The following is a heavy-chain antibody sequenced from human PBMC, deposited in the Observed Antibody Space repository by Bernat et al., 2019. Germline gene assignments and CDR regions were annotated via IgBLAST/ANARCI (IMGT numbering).Heavy chain of an antibody. D-gene: IGHD2-2*01. Sequence: QVQLEESGGGVVQPGTSLRLSCVASGFAFSSYGMHWVRRAPGKGLEWVAVISYDGSPKYYADSVKGRFTISRDDSKNTLYLQVSNLRGEDTAVYYCAKYVAPGRVRYYGMDVWGQGTTVTVSS. V-gene: IGHV3-30*18. CDR1: GFAFSSYG. J-gene: IGHJ6*02. CDR3: AKYVAPGRVRYYGMDV. CDR2: ISYDGSPK.